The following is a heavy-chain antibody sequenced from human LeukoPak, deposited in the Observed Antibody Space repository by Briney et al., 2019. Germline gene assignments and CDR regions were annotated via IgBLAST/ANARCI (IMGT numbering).Heavy chain of an antibody. CDR1: GFTFSSDS. V-gene: IGHV3-30*03. CDR2: ISYDGSNK. Sequence: GGSLRLSCAASGFTFSSDSMNWVRQAPGKGLEWVAVISYDGSNKYYADSVKGRFTISRDNSKNTLYLQMNSLRAEDTAVYYCAGGGGIAAAGLDFDYWGQGTLVTVSS. D-gene: IGHD6-13*01. CDR3: AGGGGIAAAGLDFDY. J-gene: IGHJ4*02.